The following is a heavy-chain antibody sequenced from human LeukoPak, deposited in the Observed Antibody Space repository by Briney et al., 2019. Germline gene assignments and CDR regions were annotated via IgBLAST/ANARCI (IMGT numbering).Heavy chain of an antibody. CDR2: INSDGRST. D-gene: IGHD6-13*01. V-gene: IGHV3-74*01. J-gene: IGHJ4*02. CDR3: ARWVFGDYFDY. CDR1: GFTFSSYW. Sequence: PGGSLRLSCAASGFTFSSYWMHWVRQAPGKGLLWVSRINSDGRSTNYADSVKGRFTISRDNAKNTLYLQMNSLRAEDTAIYYCARWVFGDYFDYWGQGTLVTVSS.